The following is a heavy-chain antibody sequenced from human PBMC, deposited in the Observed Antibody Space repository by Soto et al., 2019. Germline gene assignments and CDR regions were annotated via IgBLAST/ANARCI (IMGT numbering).Heavy chain of an antibody. V-gene: IGHV4-39*01. CDR1: GGSISSSSYY. J-gene: IGHJ6*03. D-gene: IGHD5-18*01. Sequence: QLQLQESGPGLVKPSETLSLTCTVSGGSISSSSYYWGWIRQPPGKGLEWIGSIYYSGSTYYNPSLKSRVTISVDTSKNQFSLKLSSVTAADTAVYYCARQTKLWLVNYYYYYMDVWGKGTTVTVSS. CDR3: ARQTKLWLVNYYYYYMDV. CDR2: IYYSGST.